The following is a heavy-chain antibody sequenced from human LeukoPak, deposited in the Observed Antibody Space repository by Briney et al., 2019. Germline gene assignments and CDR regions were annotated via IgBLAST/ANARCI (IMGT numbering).Heavy chain of an antibody. Sequence: SETLSLTCTVSGGSISSYYWSWIRQPPGKGLEWIGYIYYSGSTNYNPSLKSRVTMSGDTSKNQFSLKLSSVTAADTAVYYCARHAESGYDRFDLWGQGTLVTVSS. CDR1: GGSISSYY. V-gene: IGHV4-59*08. J-gene: IGHJ5*02. CDR3: ARHAESGYDRFDL. D-gene: IGHD5-12*01. CDR2: IYYSGST.